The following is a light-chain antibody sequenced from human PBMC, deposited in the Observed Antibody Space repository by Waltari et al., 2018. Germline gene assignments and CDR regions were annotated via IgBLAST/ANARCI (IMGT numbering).Light chain of an antibody. J-gene: IGLJ2*01. CDR1: SSDVGTYNY. Sequence: QSALTQPASVSGSPGQSITISCTGASSDVGTYNYVSWYQQYPSKAPKLMIYDVSNRPSGVSNRFSGSKSGSTASLTISGLQAEDEADYYCSSYTSSSTLVFGGGTKLTVL. V-gene: IGLV2-14*01. CDR2: DVS. CDR3: SSYTSSSTLV.